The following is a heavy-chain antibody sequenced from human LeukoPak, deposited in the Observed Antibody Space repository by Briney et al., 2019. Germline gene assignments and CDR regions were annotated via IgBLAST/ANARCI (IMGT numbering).Heavy chain of an antibody. CDR3: ARIPGDYYDTQGDY. D-gene: IGHD3-22*01. Sequence: SETLSLTCTVSGGSIRSGGDYWSWIRQHPGKGLEWIGSIYYSESTNYNPSLESRVTISVDTSKNQFSLRLSSVTAADTAVYYCARIPGDYYDTQGDYWGQGTLVIVSS. V-gene: IGHV4-31*03. CDR1: GGSIRSGGDY. CDR2: IYYSEST. J-gene: IGHJ4*02.